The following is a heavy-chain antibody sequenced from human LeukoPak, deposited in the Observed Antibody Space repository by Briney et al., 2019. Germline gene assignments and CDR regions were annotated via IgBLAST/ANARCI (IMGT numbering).Heavy chain of an antibody. CDR3: AKVRTLRLASYFDY. D-gene: IGHD1-14*01. CDR1: GYTFTSYG. V-gene: IGHV1-18*01. Sequence: ASVKVSCKASGYTFTSYGISWVRQAPGQGLEWMGWISAYNGNTNYAQKLQGRVTMTTDTSTSTAYMELRSLRADDTAVYYCAKVRTLRLASYFDYWGQGTLVTVSS. J-gene: IGHJ4*02. CDR2: ISAYNGNT.